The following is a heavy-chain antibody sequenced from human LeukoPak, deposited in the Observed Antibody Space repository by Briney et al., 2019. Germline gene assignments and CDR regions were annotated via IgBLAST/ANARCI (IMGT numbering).Heavy chain of an antibody. J-gene: IGHJ4*02. Sequence: GGSLRLSCAASGFTFSNAWMSWVRQAPGKGLDWVGRIKSKTDGGTTDYAAPVKGRFTISRDDSKNTLYLQMNSLKTEDTAVYYCTTDHKRYCSSTSCYRDFDYWGQGTLVTVSS. CDR2: IKSKTDGGTT. V-gene: IGHV3-15*01. CDR1: GFTFSNAW. D-gene: IGHD2-2*01. CDR3: TTDHKRYCSSTSCYRDFDY.